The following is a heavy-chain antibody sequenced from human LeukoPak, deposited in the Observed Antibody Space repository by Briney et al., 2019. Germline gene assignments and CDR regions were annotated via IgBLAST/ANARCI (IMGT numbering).Heavy chain of an antibody. CDR1: GFTFSSYW. CDR2: INSDGSST. CDR3: ARDGRGARYSYGYDY. J-gene: IGHJ4*02. Sequence: PGGSLRLSCAASGFTFSSYWMSWVRQTPGKGLVWISRINSDGSSTTYADSAKGRFTISRDNAKNTLYLQMNSLRAEDTAVYYWARDGRGARYSYGYDYWGQGTLVTVSS. D-gene: IGHD5-18*01. V-gene: IGHV3-74*01.